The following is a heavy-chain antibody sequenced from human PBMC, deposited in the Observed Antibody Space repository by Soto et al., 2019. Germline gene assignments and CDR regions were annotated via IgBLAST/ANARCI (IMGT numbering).Heavy chain of an antibody. J-gene: IGHJ4*02. Sequence: QVQLVESGGGVVQPGRSLRLSCAASGFTFSSYGMHWVRQAPGKGLEWVAVIWYDGSYKYYADSVKGRFTISRDNSKNTLYLQMNSLRAEDTAVYYCARDYIVIPNRVIDYWGQGTLVTVSS. CDR3: ARDYIVIPNRVIDY. D-gene: IGHD2-15*01. V-gene: IGHV3-33*01. CDR1: GFTFSSYG. CDR2: IWYDGSYK.